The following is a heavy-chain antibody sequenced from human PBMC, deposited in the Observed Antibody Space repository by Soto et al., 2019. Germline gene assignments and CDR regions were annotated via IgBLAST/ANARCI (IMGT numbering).Heavy chain of an antibody. CDR3: ARGTNYYDSSVYYGY. J-gene: IGHJ4*02. V-gene: IGHV3-21*01. CDR1: GFTFSSYS. CDR2: TSSSSTYI. Sequence: EVQLVESGGGLVKPGGSLRLSCAASGFTFSSYSMNWVRQAPGKGLQWVSSTSSSSTYIYYADSVKGRFTISRDNAKNSLYLQMNSLRAEDTAVYYCARGTNYYDSSVYYGYWGQGTLVTVSS. D-gene: IGHD3-22*01.